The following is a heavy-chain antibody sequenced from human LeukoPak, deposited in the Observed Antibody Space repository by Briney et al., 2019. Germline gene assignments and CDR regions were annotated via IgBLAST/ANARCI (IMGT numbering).Heavy chain of an antibody. CDR3: AREFSSSWLNYYGMDV. CDR2: ISGSGGST. J-gene: IGHJ6*02. V-gene: IGHV3-23*01. Sequence: GGSLRLSCAASGFTFSSYAMSWVRQAPGKGLEWVSAISGSGGSTYYADSVKGRFTISRDNSKNTLYLQMNSLRAEDTAVYYCAREFSSSWLNYYGMDVWGQGTTVTVSS. D-gene: IGHD6-13*01. CDR1: GFTFSSYA.